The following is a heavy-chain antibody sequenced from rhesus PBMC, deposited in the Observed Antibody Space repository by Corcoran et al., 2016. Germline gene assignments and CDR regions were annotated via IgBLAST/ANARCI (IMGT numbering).Heavy chain of an antibody. CDR3: TSGVGPEYFEF. D-gene: IGHD2-15*01. V-gene: IGHV3S16*01. CDR1: GFTFSDYY. Sequence: EVQLVESGGGLVQPGGSLRLSCAASGFTFSDYYMSWFRQAPGKGLEWVSSISRTSSYIYHADSWKGRFTISRDNAKNSLSLQMNSLKTEDTAVYYCTSGVGPEYFEFWGQGALVTVSS. CDR2: ISRTSSYI. J-gene: IGHJ1*01.